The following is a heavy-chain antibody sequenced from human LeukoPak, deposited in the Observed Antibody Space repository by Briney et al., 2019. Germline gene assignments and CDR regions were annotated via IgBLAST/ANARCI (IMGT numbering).Heavy chain of an antibody. V-gene: IGHV4-39*01. D-gene: IGHD5-12*01. CDR3: ARHPTFSGYEYYFDN. CDR1: GASISSSDYY. CDR2: IYHSGST. J-gene: IGHJ4*02. Sequence: SETLSLTCTVSGASISSSDYYWGWIRQPPGRGLEWIGSIYHSGSTYYNPSLKSRVTISVDTSKNKFSLKVSSVTVADTAVYYCARHPTFSGYEYYFDNWGQGTLVTVSS.